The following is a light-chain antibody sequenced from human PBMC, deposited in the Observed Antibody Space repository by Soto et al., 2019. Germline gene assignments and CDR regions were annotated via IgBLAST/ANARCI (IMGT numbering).Light chain of an antibody. J-gene: IGKJ5*01. Sequence: DIQMTQSPSSLSASVGDRVTITCRASQSISSYLNWYQQKPGKAPKLLIYAASSLQSGVPSRFSGSGSGTDFTLTISRLQPEDFATYYGQQSYSTPITFGQGTRLDIK. CDR2: AAS. V-gene: IGKV1-39*01. CDR1: QSISSY. CDR3: QQSYSTPIT.